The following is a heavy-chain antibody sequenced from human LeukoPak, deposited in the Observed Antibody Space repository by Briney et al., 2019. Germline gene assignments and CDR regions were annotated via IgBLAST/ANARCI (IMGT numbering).Heavy chain of an antibody. D-gene: IGHD3/OR15-3a*01. CDR3: AKAGVTGFFDWPTHAFDI. V-gene: IGHV3-23*01. CDR2: ISGSGGST. Sequence: PGGSLRLSCAASGCTFSSYAMSWVRQAPGKGLEWGSAISGSGGSTYYAYSVKGRFTISRNNSKNTPYLQRNSLRADDTAVYYCAKAGVTGFFDWPTHAFDIWGQGTVVTVSS. CDR1: GCTFSSYA. J-gene: IGHJ3*02.